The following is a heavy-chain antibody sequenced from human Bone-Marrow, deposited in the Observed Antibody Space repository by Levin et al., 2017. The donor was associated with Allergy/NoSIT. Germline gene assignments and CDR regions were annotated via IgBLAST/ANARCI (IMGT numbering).Heavy chain of an antibody. J-gene: IGHJ5*02. CDR2: INTNTGNP. CDR3: ARRRLSGYCTGGRCYLPDNWFDP. D-gene: IGHD2-15*01. Sequence: ASVKVSCKASGYTFTNNAMNWVRQAPGQGLEWMGWINTNTGNPTYAQGFTGRFVFSLDTSVSTAYLQISSLKTEDTAVYYCARRRLSGYCTGGRCYLPDNWFDPWGQGTLVTVSS. CDR1: GYTFTNNA. V-gene: IGHV7-4-1*02.